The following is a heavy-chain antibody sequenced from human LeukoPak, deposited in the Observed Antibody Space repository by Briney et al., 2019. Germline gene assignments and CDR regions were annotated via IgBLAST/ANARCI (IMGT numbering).Heavy chain of an antibody. CDR1: GGSISSSSYY. Sequence: PSETVSLNGTGSGGSISSSSYYWAWIRQPPGKGLECNGSIYYSRSTYYHPSLNSRVTISVDTSKNQISLKLSSVTAADTAVYYCARRPIKVVGATNPTDSFDVWGEGTMVTVSA. CDR3: ARRPIKVVGATNPTDSFDV. D-gene: IGHD1-26*01. V-gene: IGHV4-39*01. J-gene: IGHJ3*01. CDR2: IYYSRST.